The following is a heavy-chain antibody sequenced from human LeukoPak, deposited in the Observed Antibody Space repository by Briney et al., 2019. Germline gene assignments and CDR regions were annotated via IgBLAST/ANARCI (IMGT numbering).Heavy chain of an antibody. Sequence: GGSLRLSCAASGFTFSSYWMSWVRQAPGKGLEWVANIKQDGSEKYYVDSMKGRFTISRDNAKNSLYLQMNSLRAEDTAVYYCARAVGATWVNYFDYWGQGTLVTVSS. CDR3: ARAVGATWVNYFDY. J-gene: IGHJ4*02. CDR2: IKQDGSEK. CDR1: GFTFSSYW. D-gene: IGHD1-26*01. V-gene: IGHV3-7*01.